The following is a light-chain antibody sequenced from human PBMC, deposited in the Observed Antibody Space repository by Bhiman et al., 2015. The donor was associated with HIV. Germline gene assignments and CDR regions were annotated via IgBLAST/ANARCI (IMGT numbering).Light chain of an antibody. Sequence: QSVLTQPPSVSAAPGQRVTISCSGGSSNIGNNHVSWYQHLPGRAPQLLIYDTTQRPSRIPDRFSGSRSGTSATLAITGLQTGDEADYYCGTWDSSLRAVVFGGGTKVTVL. V-gene: IGLV1-51*01. CDR1: SSNIGNNH. CDR3: GTWDSSLRAVV. J-gene: IGLJ2*01. CDR2: DTT.